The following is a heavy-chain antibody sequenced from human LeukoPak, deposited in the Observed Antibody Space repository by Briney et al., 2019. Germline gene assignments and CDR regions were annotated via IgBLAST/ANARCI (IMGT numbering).Heavy chain of an antibody. Sequence: GGSLRLSCAASGFTVSSNYMSWVRQAPGKGLEWVSVIYSGGSTYYADSVKGRFTISRDNSKNTLYLQMNSLRAEDTAVYYCASCSGGSCYHFDYWGQGTLVTVFS. CDR3: ASCSGGSCYHFDY. J-gene: IGHJ4*02. D-gene: IGHD2-15*01. CDR2: IYSGGST. V-gene: IGHV3-53*01. CDR1: GFTVSSNY.